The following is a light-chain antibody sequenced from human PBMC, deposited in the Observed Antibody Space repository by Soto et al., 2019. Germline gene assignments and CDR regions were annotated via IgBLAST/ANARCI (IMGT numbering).Light chain of an antibody. CDR3: QQRSNWPPLT. V-gene: IGKV3-11*01. CDR1: QSVSTY. Sequence: EILLTQSPATLSLSPGETATLSCRASQSVSTYLAWYQQKPGQPPRLLIYDASNRATGVPARFSGSGSGTDFTLTISSLEPEDFAVYYCQQRSNWPPLTFGGGTKVEIK. CDR2: DAS. J-gene: IGKJ4*02.